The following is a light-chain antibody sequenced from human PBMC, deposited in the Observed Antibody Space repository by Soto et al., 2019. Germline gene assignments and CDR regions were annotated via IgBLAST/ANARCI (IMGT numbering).Light chain of an antibody. V-gene: IGLV2-14*01. CDR1: SXDVGGYNY. CDR3: SSYSSTKTRV. Sequence: QSVLTQPGSVSGSPGQSITISCTGTSXDVGGYNYVSWYQQHPGKAPKLMIYEVSNRPSGVSNRFSGSKSGNTASLTISGLQAEDEADYYCSSYSSTKTRVFGTGTKVTVL. CDR2: EVS. J-gene: IGLJ1*01.